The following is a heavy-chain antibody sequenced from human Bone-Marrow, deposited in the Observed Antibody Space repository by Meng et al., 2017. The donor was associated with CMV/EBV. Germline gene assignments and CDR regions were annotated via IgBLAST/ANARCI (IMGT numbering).Heavy chain of an antibody. J-gene: IGHJ6*02. D-gene: IGHD6-6*01. CDR2: ISYDGSNK. V-gene: IGHV3-30*14. Sequence: GGSLRLSYAASGFTFSSYAMHWVRQAPGKGLEWVAVISYDGSNKYYADSVKGRFTISRDNSKNTLYLQMNSLRAEDTAVYYCGGSSGWYYYYGMDVWGQGTTVTVSS. CDR1: GFTFSSYA. CDR3: GGSSGWYYYYGMDV.